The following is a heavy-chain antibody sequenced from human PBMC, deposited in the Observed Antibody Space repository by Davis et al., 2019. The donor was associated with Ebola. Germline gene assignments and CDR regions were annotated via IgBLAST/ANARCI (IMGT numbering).Heavy chain of an antibody. CDR2: IYYSGST. Sequence: MPSETLSLTCTVSGGSISSYYWSWIRQPPGKGLEWIGYIYYSGSTNYNPSLKSRVTISVDTSKNQFSLKLSSVTAAGTAVYYCAGGYSYASFDYWGQGTLVTVSS. J-gene: IGHJ4*02. CDR1: GGSISSYY. V-gene: IGHV4-59*01. D-gene: IGHD5-18*01. CDR3: AGGYSYASFDY.